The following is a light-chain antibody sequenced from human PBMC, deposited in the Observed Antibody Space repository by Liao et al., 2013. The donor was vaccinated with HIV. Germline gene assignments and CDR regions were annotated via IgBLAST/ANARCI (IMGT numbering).Light chain of an antibody. J-gene: IGLJ2*01. Sequence: SYVLTQPPSVSVAPGKTARITCGGNNIGSKSVHWYQQKPGQAPVLVLYYGSDRPSGIPERFSGSKSGNTATLTISRVEAGDEADYYCQVWDTFIEHVVFGGGTKLIVL. CDR2: YGS. CDR3: QVWDTFIEHVV. CDR1: NIGSKS. V-gene: IGLV3-21*04.